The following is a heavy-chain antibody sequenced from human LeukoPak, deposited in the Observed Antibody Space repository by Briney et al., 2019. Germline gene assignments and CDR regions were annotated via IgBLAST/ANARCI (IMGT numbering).Heavy chain of an antibody. CDR1: GFTFSSHW. J-gene: IGHJ4*02. V-gene: IGHV3-74*01. Sequence: PGGSLRLSCAASGFTFSSHWMHWVRQAPGKGLVWVSRINSDGSSTSYADSVKGRYTIYRDNAKNTRYLEMNSLRAEDTAVYYCARAKLRYFDWGQGTLVTVSS. D-gene: IGHD3-9*01. CDR2: INSDGSST. CDR3: ARAKLRYFD.